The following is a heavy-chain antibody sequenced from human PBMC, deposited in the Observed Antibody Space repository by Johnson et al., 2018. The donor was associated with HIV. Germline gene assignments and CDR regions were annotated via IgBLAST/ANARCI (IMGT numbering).Heavy chain of an antibody. CDR1: GFTFDDYA. J-gene: IGHJ3*02. V-gene: IGHV3-9*01. D-gene: IGHD6-19*01. CDR2: ISWNSGSI. Sequence: VQLVESGGGLVQPGRSLRLSCAASGFTFDDYAMHWVRQAPGKGLEWVSGISWNSGSIGYADSVKGRFTISSDNAKKSLYLQMNNLRAEDTAVYYGAKERIEQWLVVEAFDIWGQGTMVTVSS. CDR3: AKERIEQWLVVEAFDI.